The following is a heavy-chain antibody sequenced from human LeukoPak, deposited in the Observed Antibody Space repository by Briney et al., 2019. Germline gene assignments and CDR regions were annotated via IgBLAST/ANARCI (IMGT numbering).Heavy chain of an antibody. CDR1: GFTFSRYW. Sequence: PGGSLRLSCAASGFTFSRYWMSRVRQAPGKGLEWVANINEDGSEKYFVDSVKGRFTISRDNAKNSLYLQMNSLRAEDTAVYYCAREALWYYYIDVWGKGTAVTVSS. J-gene: IGHJ6*03. CDR3: AREALWYYYIDV. V-gene: IGHV3-7*01. CDR2: INEDGSEK.